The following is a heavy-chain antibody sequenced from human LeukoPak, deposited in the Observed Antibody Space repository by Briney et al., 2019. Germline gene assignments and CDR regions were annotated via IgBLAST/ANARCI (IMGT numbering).Heavy chain of an antibody. D-gene: IGHD3-10*01. CDR1: GGSISSGGYY. Sequence: SQTLSLTCTVSGGSISSGGYYWSWIRQHPGRGLEWIGYIYYSGSTYYNPSLKSRVTISVDTSKNQFSLKLSSVTAADTAVYYCARTSLLWFGEWDYWGQGTLVTVSS. CDR2: IYYSGST. J-gene: IGHJ4*02. CDR3: ARTSLLWFGEWDY. V-gene: IGHV4-31*03.